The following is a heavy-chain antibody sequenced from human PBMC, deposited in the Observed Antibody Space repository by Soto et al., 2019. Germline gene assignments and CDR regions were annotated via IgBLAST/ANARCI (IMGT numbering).Heavy chain of an antibody. V-gene: IGHV5-51*01. CDR1: SFG. CDR3: ARGLTYYNDSSGYV. J-gene: IGHJ4*02. D-gene: IGHD3-22*01. CDR2: IYPGDSHT. Sequence: SFGIRWVSQMPGKGLEWMGIIYPGDSHTKYSPSFQGQVTISVDKSISTAYLQWSSLKASDTAMYYCARGLTYYNDSSGYVWGQGTLVTVSS.